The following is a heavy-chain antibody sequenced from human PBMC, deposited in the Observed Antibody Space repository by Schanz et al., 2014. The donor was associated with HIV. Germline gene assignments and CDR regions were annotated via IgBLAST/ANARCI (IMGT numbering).Heavy chain of an antibody. CDR3: AREAVRFFDY. J-gene: IGHJ4*02. D-gene: IGHD6-6*01. CDR2: LWFDGSNK. V-gene: IGHV3-33*01. CDR1: GFTFNAYG. Sequence: QVQLVESGGGVVQPGRSQSLSCVTSGFTFNAYGMHWLRQAPGKGLEWVAGLWFDGSNKQYGDSVKGRFTISRDNARNSLYLQMNSLRAEDTAVYYCAREAVRFFDYWGQGTLVTVSS.